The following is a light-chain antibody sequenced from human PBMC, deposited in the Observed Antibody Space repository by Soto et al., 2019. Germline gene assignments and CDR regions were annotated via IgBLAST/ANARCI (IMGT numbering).Light chain of an antibody. CDR1: QDISNY. CDR3: QQYDNPQKLT. J-gene: IGKJ4*01. Sequence: DLQMTQSPSSLSASVGDRVTITCQASQDISNYLNWYQQKPGKAPKLLIYDASNLETGVPSRFSGSGSGTDFTFTISSLQPEDIATYYCQQYDNPQKLTFGGGTKVEIK. V-gene: IGKV1-33*01. CDR2: DAS.